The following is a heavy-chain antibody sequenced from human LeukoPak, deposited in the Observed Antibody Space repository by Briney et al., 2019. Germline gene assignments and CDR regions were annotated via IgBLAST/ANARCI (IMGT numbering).Heavy chain of an antibody. J-gene: IGHJ4*02. Sequence: GGSLRLSCAASGFTFSSYTMNWVRQAPGKGLEWVSSISSSSSYIYYADSVKGRFTISRDNAKNSLYLQMNSLRAEDTAVYYCARDPSSAGVNWGQGTLVTVSS. D-gene: IGHD3-10*01. V-gene: IGHV3-21*01. CDR3: ARDPSSAGVN. CDR1: GFTFSSYT. CDR2: ISSSSSYI.